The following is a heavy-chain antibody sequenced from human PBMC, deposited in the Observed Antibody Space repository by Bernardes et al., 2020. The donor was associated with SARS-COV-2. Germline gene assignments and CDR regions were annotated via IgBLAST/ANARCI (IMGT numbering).Heavy chain of an antibody. CDR1: GGSVRSDNYY. D-gene: IGHD2-21*02. J-gene: IGHJ4*02. Sequence: SETLSLTCSVSGGSVRSDNYYWGWFRQPPGKGLEWIATIYYSGSTYYNPSLRSRVIISIDTSRNQFSLKLTSVTAADTSVYYGARLGYCGSDCFSASYFLDSWGQGTLVTVSS. V-gene: IGHV4-39*01. CDR3: ARLGYCGSDCFSASYFLDS. CDR2: IYYSGST.